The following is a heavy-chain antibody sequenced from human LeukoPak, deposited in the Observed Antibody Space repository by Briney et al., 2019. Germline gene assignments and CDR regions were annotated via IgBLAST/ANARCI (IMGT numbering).Heavy chain of an antibody. D-gene: IGHD3-3*01. CDR2: ISAYNGNT. Sequence: GESLKISCKGSGYSFTSYGISWVRQAPGQGLEWMGWISAYNGNTNYAQKLQGRVTMTTDTSTSTAYMELRSLRSDDTAVYYCARDRAIFGVVITHYYMDVWGKGTTVTVSS. V-gene: IGHV1-18*01. CDR1: GYSFTSYG. CDR3: ARDRAIFGVVITHYYMDV. J-gene: IGHJ6*03.